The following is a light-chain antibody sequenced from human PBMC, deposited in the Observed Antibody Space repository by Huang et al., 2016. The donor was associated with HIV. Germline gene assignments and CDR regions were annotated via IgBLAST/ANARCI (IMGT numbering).Light chain of an antibody. CDR1: QNINTY. CDR2: SAS. V-gene: IGKV1-39*01. Sequence: IQMTQSPTSLSASIGDRVSIACRASQNINTYLNWYQQKPGKAPKLLISSASTRHSGVPSRFSGSGSGTDFTLTIRGLQLDDFATYYCQQSYSALSSFGPGTQL. CDR3: QQSYSALSS. J-gene: IGKJ5*01.